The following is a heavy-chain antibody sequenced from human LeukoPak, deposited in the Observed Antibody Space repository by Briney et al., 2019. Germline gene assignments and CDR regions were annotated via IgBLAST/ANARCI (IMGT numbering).Heavy chain of an antibody. D-gene: IGHD3-10*01. CDR2: INPNSGGT. J-gene: IGHJ4*02. CDR3: ARALSGSYYKGPGY. V-gene: IGHV1-2*04. CDR1: GYTFTGYY. Sequence: ASVKVSCKASGYTFTGYYMHWVRQAPGQGLEGMGWINPNSGGTNYAQKFQGWVTMTRDTSISTAYMELSRLRSDDTAVYYCARALSGSYYKGPGYWGQGNLVTVSS.